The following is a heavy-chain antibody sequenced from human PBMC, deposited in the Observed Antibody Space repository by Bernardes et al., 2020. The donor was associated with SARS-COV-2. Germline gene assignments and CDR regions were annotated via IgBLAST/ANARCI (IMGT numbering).Heavy chain of an antibody. J-gene: IGHJ6*02. CDR2: IYYSGST. Sequence: SETLSLTCTVSGDSMNDYFWTWVRQSPGKGLEWIGHIYYSGSTHYNPSLRSRVTLSIDMSKSQFSLKLSFVTPADTAVYYCARNDYGGLDDYYGMDVWGQGTTVTVSS. V-gene: IGHV4-59*01. CDR1: GDSMNDYF. CDR3: ARNDYGGLDDYYGMDV. D-gene: IGHD4-17*01.